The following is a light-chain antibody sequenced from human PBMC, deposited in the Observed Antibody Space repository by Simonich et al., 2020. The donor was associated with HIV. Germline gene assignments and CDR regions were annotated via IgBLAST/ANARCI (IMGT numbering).Light chain of an antibody. Sequence: EIVLTQSPGTLSLSPGERATLSCRASQSVSSSYLAWYQQKPGQAPRLLVYGASSRATGIPDRFSGSGCGTEFTLTISSMQSEDFAVYYCQQYNNWPSPFTFGPGTKVDIK. CDR2: GAS. J-gene: IGKJ3*01. CDR3: QQYNNWPSPFT. V-gene: IGKV3-20*01. CDR1: QSVSSSY.